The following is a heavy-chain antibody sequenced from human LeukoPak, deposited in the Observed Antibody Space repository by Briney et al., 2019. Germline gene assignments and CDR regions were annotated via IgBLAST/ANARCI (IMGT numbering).Heavy chain of an antibody. J-gene: IGHJ4*02. CDR3: ARGLYYYDSSGYYYLGY. Sequence: GGSLRLSCAASGFTFDDYGMSWVRQAPGKGLEWVSGINWNGGSTGYADSVKGRFAISRDNAKNSLYLQMNSLGAEDTALYYCARGLYYYDSSGYYYLGYWGQGTLVTVSS. CDR2: INWNGGST. D-gene: IGHD3-22*01. V-gene: IGHV3-20*04. CDR1: GFTFDDYG.